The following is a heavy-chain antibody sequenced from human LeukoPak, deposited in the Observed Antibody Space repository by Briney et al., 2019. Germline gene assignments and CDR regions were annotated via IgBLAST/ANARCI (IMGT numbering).Heavy chain of an antibody. Sequence: PGGSLRLSCAASEFSVGSNYMTWVRQAPGKGLEWVSAISGSGGSTYYADSVKGRFTISRDNSKNTLYLQMNSLRAEDTAVYYCAKTGAMVRGVNDDYWGQGTLVTVSS. CDR3: AKTGAMVRGVNDDY. CDR1: EFSVGSNY. V-gene: IGHV3-23*01. J-gene: IGHJ4*02. D-gene: IGHD3-10*01. CDR2: ISGSGGST.